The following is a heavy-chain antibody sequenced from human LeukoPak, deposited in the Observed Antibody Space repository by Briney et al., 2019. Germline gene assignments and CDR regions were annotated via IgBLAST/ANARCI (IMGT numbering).Heavy chain of an antibody. V-gene: IGHV4-59*01. CDR1: GGSISSYY. CDR3: ARGRMGQQHRDAFDI. J-gene: IGHJ3*02. D-gene: IGHD6-13*01. CDR2: IYYSGST. Sequence: SETLSLTCTVSGGSISSYYWSWIRQPPGKGLEWIGYIYYSGSTNYNPSLKSRVTISVDTSKNQFSLKLSSVTAADTAVYYCARGRMGQQHRDAFDIWGQGTMVTVSS.